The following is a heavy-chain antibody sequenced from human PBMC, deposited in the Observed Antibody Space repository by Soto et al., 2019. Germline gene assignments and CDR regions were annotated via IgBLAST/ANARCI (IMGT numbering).Heavy chain of an antibody. CDR1: GYTFTSYG. CDR2: ISAYNGNT. D-gene: IGHD6-13*01. V-gene: IGHV1-18*01. Sequence: ASVKVSCKASGYTFTSYGISWVRQAPGQGLEWMGWISAYNGNTNYAQKLQGRVTMTTDTSTSTAYMELRSLRSDDTAVYYCARDPRSSSWYAANDGNGDYWGQGTLVTVSS. J-gene: IGHJ4*02. CDR3: ARDPRSSSWYAANDGNGDY.